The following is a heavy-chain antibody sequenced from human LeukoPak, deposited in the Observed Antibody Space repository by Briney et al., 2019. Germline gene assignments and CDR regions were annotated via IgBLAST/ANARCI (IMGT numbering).Heavy chain of an antibody. D-gene: IGHD2-15*01. CDR3: ARDVRGYSPAFDI. J-gene: IGHJ3*02. V-gene: IGHV1-46*03. CDR2: INPSGGST. CDR1: GYTFIGYY. Sequence: ASVKVSCKASGYTFIGYYMHWVRQAPGQGLEWMGIINPSGGSTSYAQKFQGRVTMTRDTSTSTVYMELSSLRSEDTAVYYCARDVRGYSPAFDIWGQGTMVTVSS.